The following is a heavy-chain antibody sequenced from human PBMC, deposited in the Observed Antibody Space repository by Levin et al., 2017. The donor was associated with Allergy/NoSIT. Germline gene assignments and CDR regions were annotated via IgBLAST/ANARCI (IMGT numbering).Heavy chain of an antibody. CDR2: IYYSGGT. D-gene: IGHD2-2*01. V-gene: IGHV4-59*01. J-gene: IGHJ5*02. Sequence: PSETLSLTCTVSGGSISSYYWSWIRQPPGKGLEWIGYIYYSGGTNYNPSLKSRVTISVDTSKNQFSLKLRSVTAADTAVYYCAREGSSAFFNWFDPWGQGTLVTVSS. CDR1: GGSISSYY. CDR3: AREGSSAFFNWFDP.